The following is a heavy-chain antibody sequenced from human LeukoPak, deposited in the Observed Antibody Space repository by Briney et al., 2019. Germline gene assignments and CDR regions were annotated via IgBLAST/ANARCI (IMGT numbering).Heavy chain of an antibody. CDR2: IYHSGST. D-gene: IGHD1-26*01. V-gene: IGHV4-4*02. CDR1: GGSISSSNW. J-gene: IGHJ4*02. Sequence: PSETLSLTCAASGGSISSSNWWSWVRQPPGKRLEWIGEIYHSGSTNYNPSLKSRVTISVDTSKNQFSLKLSSVTAADTAVYYCARERGGGSYYSFDYWGQGTLVTVSS. CDR3: ARERGGGSYYSFDY.